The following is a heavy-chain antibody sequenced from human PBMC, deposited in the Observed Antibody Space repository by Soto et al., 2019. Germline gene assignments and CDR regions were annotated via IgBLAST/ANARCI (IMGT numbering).Heavy chain of an antibody. D-gene: IGHD3-3*01. J-gene: IGHJ4*02. CDR2: ISGSGGST. Sequence: EVQLLESGGGLVQPGGSLRLSCAASGFTFSSYAMSWVRQAPGKGLEWVSAISGSGGSTYYADSVKGRFTISRDNSKNTLYLQMNSLRAEDTVVYYGAKLVIWSGPNHPIDYWGEGTLVTVST. CDR3: AKLVIWSGPNHPIDY. CDR1: GFTFSSYA. V-gene: IGHV3-23*01.